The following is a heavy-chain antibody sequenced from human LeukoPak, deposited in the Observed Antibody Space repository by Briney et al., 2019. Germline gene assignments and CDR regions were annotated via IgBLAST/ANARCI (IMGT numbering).Heavy chain of an antibody. Sequence: PSETLSLTCNVSGGSISGYYWSWIRQPPEKGLEWIGYIYYTGSTNYNPSLKSRVTISVDTSKNQFSLRLTSVTAADTAVYYCARVPVVRGFGRNYYYYYMDVWGKGTTVTVSS. V-gene: IGHV4-59*01. CDR1: GGSISGYY. CDR3: ARVPVVRGFGRNYYYYYMDV. J-gene: IGHJ6*03. CDR2: IYYTGST. D-gene: IGHD3-10*01.